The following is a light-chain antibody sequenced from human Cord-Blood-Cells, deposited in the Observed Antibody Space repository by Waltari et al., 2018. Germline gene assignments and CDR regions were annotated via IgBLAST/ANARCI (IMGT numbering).Light chain of an antibody. CDR3: QQSYSTLTWT. J-gene: IGKJ1*01. CDR1: QSISSY. Sequence: DIQMTQSPSSLSASVGDRVTITCRASQSISSYLNLYQQKPGKAPKLLIYAASSLQSGVPSRFSGSGSWTDFTLTISSLQPEDFATYYCQQSYSTLTWTFGQGTKVEIK. V-gene: IGKV1-39*01. CDR2: AAS.